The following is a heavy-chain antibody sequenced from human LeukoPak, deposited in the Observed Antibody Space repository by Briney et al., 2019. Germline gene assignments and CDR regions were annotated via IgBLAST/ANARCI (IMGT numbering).Heavy chain of an antibody. CDR2: ISTYNGDT. Sequence: GASVNVSCKASGYTFNTDGSSWVRQAPGQGLEWMAWISTYNGDTNYAQKLQGRVTITKDTSTSTVYMELRSLTSDDTAVYYCARRGPYRYFDYWGQGTLVIVSS. J-gene: IGHJ4*02. CDR3: ARRGPYRYFDY. D-gene: IGHD3-16*02. V-gene: IGHV1-18*01. CDR1: GYTFNTDG.